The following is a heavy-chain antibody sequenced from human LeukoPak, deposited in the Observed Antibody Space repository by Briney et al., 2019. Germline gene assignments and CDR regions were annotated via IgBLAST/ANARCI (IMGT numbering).Heavy chain of an antibody. CDR1: GVSISSYY. CDR3: AREEAGTYGFQY. J-gene: IGHJ4*02. CDR2: IYYSGST. Sequence: SETLSLTCTVSGVSISSYYWSWIRQPPGKGLEWIGYIYYSGSTNYNPSLKSRVTISVDTSKNHFSLQLNSVTPEDTAVYYCAREEAGTYGFQYWGQGTLVTVSS. D-gene: IGHD3-10*01. V-gene: IGHV4-59*12.